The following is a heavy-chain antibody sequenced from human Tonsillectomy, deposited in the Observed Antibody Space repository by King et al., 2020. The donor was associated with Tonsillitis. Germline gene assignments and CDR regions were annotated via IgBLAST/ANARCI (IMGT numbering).Heavy chain of an antibody. D-gene: IGHD5-18*01. CDR1: GFTVSSYA. Sequence: QLVQSVGGVVQPGRSLRLSCAASGFTVSSYAMHWVRQSPGKGLEWVAVISYDGSNIYYADSVEGLFTISRDNSKNTLYLQMNSLRAEDTAVYYCAGVTVGGGYSYGSQGAFDYWGQGTLVTVSS. V-gene: IGHV3-30*01. CDR2: ISYDGSNI. J-gene: IGHJ4*02. CDR3: AGVTVGGGYSYGSQGAFDY.